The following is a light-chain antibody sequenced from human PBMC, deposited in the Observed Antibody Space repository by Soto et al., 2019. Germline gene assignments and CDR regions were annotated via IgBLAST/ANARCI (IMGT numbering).Light chain of an antibody. CDR2: TAS. CDR1: QSISRN. Sequence: IQMTQSPSSLSASVGDRVTITCRASQSISRNLNWYQQKPGKAPELLIYTASNLQSGVPSRFSGRGSGTDFALTISSLQPEDSAVYYCQQSHSSPLSFGGGTKVDIK. V-gene: IGKV1-39*01. CDR3: QQSHSSPLS. J-gene: IGKJ4*01.